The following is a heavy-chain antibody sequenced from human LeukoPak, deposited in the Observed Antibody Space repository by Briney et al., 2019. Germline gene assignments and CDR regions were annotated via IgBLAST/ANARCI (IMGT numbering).Heavy chain of an antibody. CDR3: AKRAPGYCYGISCLLDAFDI. J-gene: IGHJ3*02. V-gene: IGHV3-21*01. D-gene: IGHD2-15*01. CDR2: ISSSGNYI. CDR1: GFTFSSYS. Sequence: GGSLRLSCAASGFTFSSYSMNWIRQAPGKGLEWVSSISSSGNYIYYADSLKGRFTISRDNAKNSLYLQMNSLRAEDTAIYYCAKRAPGYCYGISCLLDAFDIWGQGTMVTVSS.